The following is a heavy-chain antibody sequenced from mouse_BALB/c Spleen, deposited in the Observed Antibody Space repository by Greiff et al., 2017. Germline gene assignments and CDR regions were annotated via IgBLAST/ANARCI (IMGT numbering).Heavy chain of an antibody. V-gene: IGHV10S3*01. D-gene: IGHD2-10*02. CDR1: GFTFNTNA. CDR3: VREYGLERVFAY. CDR2: IRSKSNNYAT. Sequence: EVQLVETGGGLVQPKGSLKLSCAASGFTFNTNAMNWVRQAPGKGLEWVARIRSKSNNYATYYADSVKDRFTISRDDSQSMLYLQMNNLKTEDTAMYYCVREYGLERVFAYWGQGTLVTVSA. J-gene: IGHJ3*01.